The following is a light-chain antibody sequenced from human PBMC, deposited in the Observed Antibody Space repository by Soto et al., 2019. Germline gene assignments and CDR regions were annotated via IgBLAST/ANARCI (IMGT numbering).Light chain of an antibody. CDR3: HQYDSGWT. V-gene: IGKV3-20*01. Sequence: EIVLTQSPGTLSLSPGERATLSCRASQSISGTFLAWYQHKPGQAPRVLIYGASRRATGIPDRFSGSGSGTDFTLTISRLEPEDVALYYCHQYDSGWTFGQGTKVEMK. CDR2: GAS. J-gene: IGKJ1*01. CDR1: QSISGTF.